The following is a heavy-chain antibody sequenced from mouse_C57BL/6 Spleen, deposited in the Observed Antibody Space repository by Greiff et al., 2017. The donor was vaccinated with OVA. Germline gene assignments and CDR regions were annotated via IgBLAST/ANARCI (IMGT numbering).Heavy chain of an antibody. D-gene: IGHD4-1*01. CDR3: ARSNWDWYFDV. J-gene: IGHJ1*03. CDR1: GYTFTDYN. Sequence: EVKVVESGPELVKPGASVKMSCKASGYTFTDYNMHWVKQSHGKSLEWIGYINPNNGGTSYNQKFKGKATLTVNKSSSTAYMELRSLTSEDSAVYYCARSNWDWYFDVWGTGTTVTVSS. V-gene: IGHV1-22*01. CDR2: INPNNGGT.